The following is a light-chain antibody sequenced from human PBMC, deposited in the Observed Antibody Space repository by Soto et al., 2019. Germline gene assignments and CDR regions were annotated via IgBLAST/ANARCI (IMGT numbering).Light chain of an antibody. J-gene: IGKJ3*01. CDR2: WAS. CDR1: QSVLYSSNNKNY. Sequence: DIVMTQSPDSLAVSLGERATINCKSSQSVLYSSNNKNYLAWYQQKPGQPPKLLIYWASTRESGVPDRFGGSGSGTDFTLSISSVQAEDVAVYYCQQYYSSPLPFGPGTKVDIK. CDR3: QQYYSSPLP. V-gene: IGKV4-1*01.